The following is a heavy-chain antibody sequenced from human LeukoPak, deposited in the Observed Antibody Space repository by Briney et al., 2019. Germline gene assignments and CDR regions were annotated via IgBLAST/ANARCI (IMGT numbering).Heavy chain of an antibody. CDR1: GGSISSYY. CDR3: ASRGENLDYGDYEIDY. V-gene: IGHV4-34*01. CDR2: INHSGST. J-gene: IGHJ4*02. D-gene: IGHD4-17*01. Sequence: PSETLSLTCTVSGGSISSYYWSWIRQPPGKGLEWIGEINHSGSTNYNPSLKSRVTISVDTSKNQFSLKLSSVTAADTAVYYCASRGENLDYGDYEIDYWGQGTLVTVSS.